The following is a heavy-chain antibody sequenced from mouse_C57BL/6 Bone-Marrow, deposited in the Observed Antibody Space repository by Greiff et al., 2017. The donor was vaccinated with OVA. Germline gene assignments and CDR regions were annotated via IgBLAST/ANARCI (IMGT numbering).Heavy chain of an antibody. J-gene: IGHJ4*01. V-gene: IGHV1-26*01. CDR2: INPNNGGT. CDR3: ASITTVVASPSYYAMDY. D-gene: IGHD1-1*01. Sequence: EVQLQQSGPELVKPGASVKISCKASGYTFTDYYMNWVKQSHGKSLEWIGDINPNNGGTSYNQKFKGKATLTVDKSSSTAYMELRSLTSEDSAVYYCASITTVVASPSYYAMDYWGQGTSVTVSS. CDR1: GYTFTDYY.